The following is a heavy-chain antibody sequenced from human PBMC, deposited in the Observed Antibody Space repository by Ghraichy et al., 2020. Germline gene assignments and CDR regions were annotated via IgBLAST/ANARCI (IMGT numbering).Heavy chain of an antibody. CDR1: DGSRSTYF. Sequence: ESLNISCGSRDGSRSTYFWSWIRQAPGKGLEWIGGITHRGEVNYNPSLKSRATISVDTGKGQFSLRLTSLTAADTAIYFCARGKVTTYDRYDAFYYHGLDVWGQGTALAVSS. D-gene: IGHD3-9*01. J-gene: IGHJ6*02. V-gene: IGHV4-34*01. CDR3: ARGKVTTYDRYDAFYYHGLDV. CDR2: ITHRGEV.